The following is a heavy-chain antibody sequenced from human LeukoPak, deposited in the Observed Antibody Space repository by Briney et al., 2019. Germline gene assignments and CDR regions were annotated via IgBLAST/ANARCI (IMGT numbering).Heavy chain of an antibody. CDR1: GYSFTNYT. Sequence: ASVKLSCNASGYSFTNYTIYWGRQPHAQGLEWLGWIHTSTGNPTYAQGFTGRFVFSLDTSVSTTYLQISSLKAEDTAVYFCARAFQSLGGLSLPDYWGQGTLLTVSS. CDR3: ARAFQSLGGLSLPDY. V-gene: IGHV7-4-1*02. D-gene: IGHD3-16*02. J-gene: IGHJ4*02. CDR2: IHTSTGNP.